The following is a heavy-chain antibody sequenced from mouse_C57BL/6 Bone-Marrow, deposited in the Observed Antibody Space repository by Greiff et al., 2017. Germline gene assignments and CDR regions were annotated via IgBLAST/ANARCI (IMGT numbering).Heavy chain of an antibody. V-gene: IGHV5-9*01. D-gene: IGHD1-1*01. Sequence: EVMLVESGGGLVKPGGSLKLSCAASGFTFSSYTMSWVRQTPEKRLQWVAAISGGGGNTYYPDSVKGRFTISRDNDKSILYLQMSSMRSEDTALYYCSRQVTTVLDTECFDVWGTGTTVTVSS. CDR3: SRQVTTVLDTECFDV. J-gene: IGHJ1*03. CDR1: GFTFSSYT. CDR2: ISGGGGNT.